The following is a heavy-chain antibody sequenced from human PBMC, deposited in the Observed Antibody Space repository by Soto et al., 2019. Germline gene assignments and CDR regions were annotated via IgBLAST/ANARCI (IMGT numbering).Heavy chain of an antibody. CDR3: TTDPGGVVTPREVPDF. Sequence: GGSLRLSCAVAGFTVSNAWMSWVRQAPGEGREWVGRFKSKSDGATIDYATPVKGRFTISRDDSQNTLYLQMNSLKAEDTAVYYXTTDPGGVVTPREVPDFWGQGTLVTVSS. CDR1: GFTVSNAW. D-gene: IGHD2-15*01. CDR2: FKSKSDGATI. J-gene: IGHJ4*02. V-gene: IGHV3-15*01.